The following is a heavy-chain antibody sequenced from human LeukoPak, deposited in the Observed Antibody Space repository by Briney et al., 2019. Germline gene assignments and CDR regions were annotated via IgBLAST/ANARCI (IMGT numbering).Heavy chain of an antibody. D-gene: IGHD3-22*01. Sequence: PSETLSLTCTVSGGSISSYYWSWIRQPPGKGLEWIGYIYYSGSTNYNPSLKSRVTISVDTSKNQLSLKLSSVTAADTAVYYCARSHYDSSGYPNWFDPWGQGTLVTVSS. CDR3: ARSHYDSSGYPNWFDP. J-gene: IGHJ5*02. V-gene: IGHV4-59*01. CDR1: GGSISSYY. CDR2: IYYSGST.